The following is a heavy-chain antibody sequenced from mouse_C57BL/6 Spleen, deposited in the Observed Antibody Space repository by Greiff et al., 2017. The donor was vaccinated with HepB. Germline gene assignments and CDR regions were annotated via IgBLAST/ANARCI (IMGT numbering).Heavy chain of an antibody. Sequence: QVQLQQSGAELAKPGASVKLSCKASGYTFTSYWMHWVKQRPGQGLEWIGYINPSSGYTKYNQKFKDKATLTADKSSSTAYMQLSSLTYEDSAVYYCARWMITTYYAMDYWGQGTSVTVSS. J-gene: IGHJ4*01. CDR2: INPSSGYT. CDR1: GYTFTSYW. CDR3: ARWMITTYYAMDY. V-gene: IGHV1-7*01. D-gene: IGHD2-4*01.